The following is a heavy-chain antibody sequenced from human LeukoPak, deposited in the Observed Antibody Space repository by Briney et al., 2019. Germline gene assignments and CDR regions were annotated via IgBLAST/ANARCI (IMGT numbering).Heavy chain of an antibody. V-gene: IGHV3-23*01. D-gene: IGHD5-24*01. Sequence: GGSLRLSCSASGFTFSSYAMSWVRQAPGKGLEWVSSISGSGGSTYYADSVKGRFTISRDNSKNTLYLQMNSLRAEDTAVYYCATQSPRPQYYFDYWGQGTLVTVSS. CDR2: ISGSGGST. CDR3: ATQSPRPQYYFDY. CDR1: GFTFSSYA. J-gene: IGHJ4*02.